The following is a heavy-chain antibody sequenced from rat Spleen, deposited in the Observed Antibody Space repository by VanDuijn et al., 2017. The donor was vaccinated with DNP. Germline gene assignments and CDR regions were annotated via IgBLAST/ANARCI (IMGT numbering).Heavy chain of an antibody. CDR1: GFTFSNYD. CDR2: ISYDGSST. D-gene: IGHD1-6*01. J-gene: IGHJ2*01. Sequence: EVQLVESGGGLVQPGRSMKLSCAASGFTFSNYDMAWVRQAPKKGLEWVATISYDGSSTYYRDSVKGRFTISRDNAKSTLYLQMDSLRSEDTATYYCTTELLLPHWGQGVMVTVSS. CDR3: TTELLLPH. V-gene: IGHV5-7*01.